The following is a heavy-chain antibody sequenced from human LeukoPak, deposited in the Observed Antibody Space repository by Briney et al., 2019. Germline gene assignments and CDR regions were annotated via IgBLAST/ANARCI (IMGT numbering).Heavy chain of an antibody. V-gene: IGHV1-2*02. D-gene: IGHD2/OR15-2a*01. CDR3: VREGEGPLSKDFDY. Sequence: ASMKVSCKYSGFTLTDHYIHWVRQGPGQGHEWMGYIGPHSTFTSSPQEYQGRVTMTRDASMSTAYMELTRLTSDDTAVYYCVREGEGPLSKDFDYWGQGTLVTVSS. CDR1: GFTLTDHY. J-gene: IGHJ4*02. CDR2: IGPHSTFT.